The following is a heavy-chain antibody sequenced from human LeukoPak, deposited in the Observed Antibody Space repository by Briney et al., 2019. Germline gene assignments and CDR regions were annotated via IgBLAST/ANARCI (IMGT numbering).Heavy chain of an antibody. CDR3: AREDVTMVRGMDYYYYGMDV. CDR2: INPSGGST. J-gene: IGHJ6*02. CDR1: GYTFTSYY. V-gene: IGHV1-46*01. Sequence: GASVKVSCKASGYTFTSYYMHWVRQAPGQGLEWMGIINPSGGSTSYAQKFQGRVTMTRDTSTSTVYMELSSLRSEDTAVSYCAREDVTMVRGMDYYYYGMDVWGQGTTVTVSS. D-gene: IGHD3-10*01.